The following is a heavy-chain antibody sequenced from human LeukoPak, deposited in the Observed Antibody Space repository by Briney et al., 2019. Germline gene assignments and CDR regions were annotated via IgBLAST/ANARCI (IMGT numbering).Heavy chain of an antibody. J-gene: IGHJ4*02. CDR2: IWYDGSNK. D-gene: IGHD5-18*01. CDR1: GFTFSSYG. Sequence: GGSLRLSCAASGFTFSSYGMHWVRQAPGKGLEWVAVIWYDGSNKYYADSVKGRFTISRDNSKNTLYLQMNSLRAEDTAVYYCSRPRLPGYSYGIDFWGQGTLVTVSS. V-gene: IGHV3-33*01. CDR3: SRPRLPGYSYGIDF.